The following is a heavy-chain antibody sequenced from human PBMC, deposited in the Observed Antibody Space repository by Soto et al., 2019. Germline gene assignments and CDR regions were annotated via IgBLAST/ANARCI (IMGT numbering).Heavy chain of an antibody. D-gene: IGHD3-22*01. V-gene: IGHV1-69*01. Sequence: QVQLVQSGAEVKKPGSSVKVSCKASGGTFSSYAISWVRQAPGQGLEWMGGIMPIFGTANYAQKFKGRVTITADESTSTAYMALSSLRSEDTAVYYCARDKVGYYDSSGYYRVTVPPDYYYGMDVWGQGTTVTVSS. J-gene: IGHJ6*02. CDR1: GGTFSSYA. CDR2: IMPIFGTA. CDR3: ARDKVGYYDSSGYYRVTVPPDYYYGMDV.